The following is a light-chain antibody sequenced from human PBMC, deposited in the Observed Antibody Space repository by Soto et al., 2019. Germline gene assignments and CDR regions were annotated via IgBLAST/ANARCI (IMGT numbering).Light chain of an antibody. CDR1: QSVSSSY. J-gene: IGKJ3*01. CDR3: QRYGSSPR. CDR2: GAS. Sequence: EIVLTQSPGTLSLSPGERATLSCRASQSVSSSYLAWYQQKPGQAPRLLIYGASSRATGIPDRFSGSGSGTDFTLTISRLEPEDFAVYYCQRYGSSPRFGPGTKVHI. V-gene: IGKV3-20*01.